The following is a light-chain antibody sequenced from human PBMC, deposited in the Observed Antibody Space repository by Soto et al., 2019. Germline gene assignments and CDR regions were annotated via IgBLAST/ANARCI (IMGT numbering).Light chain of an antibody. CDR2: EVS. V-gene: IGLV2-14*01. CDR1: SSDVGGYNY. Sequence: QTLLRQPASVCGSPGQSITISCTGTSSDVGGYNYVPWYQQHPGKAPQLMIYEVSNRPSGVSNRFSGSKSGNTASLTISGLQAEDEADYYCSSYTSSSTYVFGTGTKATVL. CDR3: SSYTSSSTYV. J-gene: IGLJ1*01.